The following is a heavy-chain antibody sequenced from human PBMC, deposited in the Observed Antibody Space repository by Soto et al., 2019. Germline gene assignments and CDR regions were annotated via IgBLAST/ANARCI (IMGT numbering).Heavy chain of an antibody. CDR2: INPNSGGT. V-gene: IGHV1-2*04. CDR3: AREGSFDWLSRRNYYYGMDV. J-gene: IGHJ6*02. CDR1: GYTFTGYY. D-gene: IGHD3-9*01. Sequence: GASVKVSCKVSGYTFTGYYMHWVRQAPGQGLEWMGWINPNSGGTNYAQKFQGWVTMTRDTSISTSYMELSRLRSDDTAVYYCAREGSFDWLSRRNYYYGMDVWGQGTTVTVSS.